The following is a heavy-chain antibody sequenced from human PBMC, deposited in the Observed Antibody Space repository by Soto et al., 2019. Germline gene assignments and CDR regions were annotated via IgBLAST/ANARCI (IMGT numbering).Heavy chain of an antibody. J-gene: IGHJ6*02. Sequence: QVQLVQSGAEVKKPGSSVKVSCKVSGGTFSSYAISWVRQAPGQGLEWMGGIIPIFGTANYAQKFQGRFTITADESTSTAYMELSSLRSEDTAVYYCARGLGYCSSTSCYTFYYGMDGWGQGTTVTVSS. D-gene: IGHD2-2*02. CDR2: IIPIFGTA. CDR3: ARGLGYCSSTSCYTFYYGMDG. V-gene: IGHV1-69*01. CDR1: GGTFSSYA.